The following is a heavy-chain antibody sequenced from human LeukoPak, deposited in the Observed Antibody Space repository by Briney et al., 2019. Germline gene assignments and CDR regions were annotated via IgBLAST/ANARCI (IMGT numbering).Heavy chain of an antibody. CDR2: TSYDGSRQ. D-gene: IGHD3-10*01. Sequence: GGSLRLSCEASGFTFNRHAMHWVRQTPDKGLEWLVVTSYDGSRQYYADFVRGRFTVSRENSKNTVFLQMNSLRVDDTAVYYCARDWSEGSGSYIDYWGQGALVTVSS. CDR1: GFTFNRHA. J-gene: IGHJ4*02. CDR3: ARDWSEGSGSYIDY. V-gene: IGHV3-30*04.